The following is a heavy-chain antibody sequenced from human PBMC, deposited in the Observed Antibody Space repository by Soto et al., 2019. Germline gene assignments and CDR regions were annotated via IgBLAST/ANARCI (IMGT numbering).Heavy chain of an antibody. CDR1: GFTFSSYS. Sequence: EVQLVESGGGLVKPGGSLRLSCAASGFTFSSYSMNWVRQAPGKGLEWVSSISSSSSYIYYADSVKGRFTIARENAKNPLYLQMNSLRAEDTAVYYCARENYCSSTSCYFIPNAFDIWGQGTMVTVSS. CDR2: ISSSSSYI. CDR3: ARENYCSSTSCYFIPNAFDI. D-gene: IGHD2-2*01. J-gene: IGHJ3*02. V-gene: IGHV3-21*01.